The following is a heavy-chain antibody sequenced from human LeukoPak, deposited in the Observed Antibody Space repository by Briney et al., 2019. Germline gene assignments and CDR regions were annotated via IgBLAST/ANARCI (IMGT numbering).Heavy chain of an antibody. CDR3: ASIAAAGTRNY. CDR1: GFTFSSYS. Sequence: PGGSLRLSCAASGFTFSSYSMNWVRQAPGKGLEWVSSISSSSSYIYYADSVKGRFTISRDNAKNSLYLQMNSLRAEDTAVYYCASIAAAGTRNYWGQGTLVTVSS. V-gene: IGHV3-21*04. CDR2: ISSSSSYI. D-gene: IGHD6-13*01. J-gene: IGHJ4*02.